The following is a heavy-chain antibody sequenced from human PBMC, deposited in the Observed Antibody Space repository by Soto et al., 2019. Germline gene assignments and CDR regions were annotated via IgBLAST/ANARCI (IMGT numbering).Heavy chain of an antibody. CDR2: IYYSGST. D-gene: IGHD3-9*01. Sequence: PSETLSLTCTVSGGSISSYYWSWIRQPPGKGLEWIGYIYYSGSTNYNPSLKSRVTISVDTSKNQFSLKLSSATAADTAVYYCARSRYFDWSYYFDYWGQGTLVTVSS. V-gene: IGHV4-59*01. J-gene: IGHJ4*02. CDR1: GGSISSYY. CDR3: ARSRYFDWSYYFDY.